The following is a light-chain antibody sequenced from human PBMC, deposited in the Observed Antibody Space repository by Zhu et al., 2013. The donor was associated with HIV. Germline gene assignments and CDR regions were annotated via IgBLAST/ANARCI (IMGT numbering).Light chain of an antibody. CDR3: QQFKTYSRT. J-gene: IGKJ1*01. CDR2: KAS. V-gene: IGKV1-5*03. CDR1: QNVSTW. Sequence: DIQMTQSPSTLSASVGDRVSITCRASQNVSTWLAWYQQIPGKAPTVLIYKASRLQSGAPSRFSGSGSGTDFTLTIRSLQPDDSATYYCQQFKTYSRTFGQGTKVEV.